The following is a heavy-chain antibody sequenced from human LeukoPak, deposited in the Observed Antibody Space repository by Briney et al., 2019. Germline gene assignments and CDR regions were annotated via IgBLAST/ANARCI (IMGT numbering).Heavy chain of an antibody. V-gene: IGHV2-70*04. CDR1: GFSLTTSGMR. CDR2: IDWNDAK. D-gene: IGHD4-17*01. J-gene: IGHJ4*02. CDR3: ARIPYGDRGDFFDY. Sequence: SGPTLVKPTQTLTLTCTFSGFSLTTSGMRVSWIRQPPGKALEWLARIDWNDAKFYSTSLKTRLTISKDTSKNQVVLTMTNMDPVDTATYYCARIPYGDRGDFFDYWGQGTLVTVSS.